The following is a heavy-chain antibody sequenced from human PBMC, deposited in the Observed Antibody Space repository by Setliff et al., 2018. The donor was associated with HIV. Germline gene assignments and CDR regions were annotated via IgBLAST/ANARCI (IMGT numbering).Heavy chain of an antibody. D-gene: IGHD3-3*01. J-gene: IGHJ6*03. CDR1: GYTLSELS. CDR2: FDPQDGET. Sequence: RASVKVSCKVYGYTLSELSIHWVRQAPGKGLEWMGYFDPQDGETVYAQKFQGRVTLTEDTSTGTAYMELSSLRSEDTAVYYCARGEKRFLEWLPLDYYYYYYMDVWGKGITVTVSS. CDR3: ARGEKRFLEWLPLDYYYYYYMDV. V-gene: IGHV1-24*01.